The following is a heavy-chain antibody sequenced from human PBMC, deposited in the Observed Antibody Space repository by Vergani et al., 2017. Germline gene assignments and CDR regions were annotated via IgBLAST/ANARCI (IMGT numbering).Heavy chain of an antibody. J-gene: IGHJ3*01. CDR3: TKGSVYYHDSAGHGYDPYTGFDL. CDR1: GFTFDDYA. Sequence: EVQLVESGGGLVQPGRSLRLSCAASGFTFDDYAMHWFRQAPGKGLDWVSGISWNSGAVDYADSVRGRFTISRENAKNSLFLEMNSLRFEDTAVYFCTKGSVYYHDSAGHGYDPYTGFDLWGQGTLVTVPS. D-gene: IGHD5-12*01. CDR2: ISWNSGAV. V-gene: IGHV3-9*01.